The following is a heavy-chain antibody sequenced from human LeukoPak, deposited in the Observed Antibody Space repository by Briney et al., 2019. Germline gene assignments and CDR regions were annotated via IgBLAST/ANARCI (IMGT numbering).Heavy chain of an antibody. D-gene: IGHD6-6*01. Sequence: GGSLRLSCAASGFTFDDYAMHWVRQAPGKGLEWVSGISWNSGSIGYADSVKGRFTISRDNAKNSLYLQMNSLRAEDMALYYCAKDMGSGSSSSLDYWGQGTLVTVSS. CDR2: ISWNSGSI. CDR1: GFTFDDYA. V-gene: IGHV3-9*03. CDR3: AKDMGSGSSSSLDY. J-gene: IGHJ4*02.